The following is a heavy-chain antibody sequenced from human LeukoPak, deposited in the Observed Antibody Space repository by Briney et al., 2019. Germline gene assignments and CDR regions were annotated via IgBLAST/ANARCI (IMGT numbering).Heavy chain of an antibody. V-gene: IGHV3-53*01. D-gene: IGHD3-22*01. J-gene: IGHJ4*02. Sequence: GGSLRLSCAASGFTVSNNYMSWVRQAPGKGLEWVSVIYSGGSTYYADSVKGRFTNSRDTSKNTLSLQMNSLRAEDTAVYYCASGYYYDSSGYYYMGYWGQGTLVTVSS. CDR1: GFTVSNNY. CDR3: ASGYYYDSSGYYYMGY. CDR2: IYSGGST.